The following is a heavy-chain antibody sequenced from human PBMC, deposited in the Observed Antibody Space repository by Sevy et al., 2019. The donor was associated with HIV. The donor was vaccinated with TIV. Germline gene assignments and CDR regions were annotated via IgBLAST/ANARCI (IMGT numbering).Heavy chain of an antibody. CDR3: ARGGITIFGVVSPPYGMDV. CDR1: GYTFTGYY. D-gene: IGHD3-3*01. V-gene: IGHV1-2*02. CDR2: ISPNSGGT. Sequence: ASVKVSCKASGYTFTGYYMHWVRQAPGQGLEWMGWISPNSGGTNYAQKFQGRVTMTRDTSISTAYMELSRLRSDDTAVYYCARGGITIFGVVSPPYGMDVWGQGTTVTVSS. J-gene: IGHJ6*02.